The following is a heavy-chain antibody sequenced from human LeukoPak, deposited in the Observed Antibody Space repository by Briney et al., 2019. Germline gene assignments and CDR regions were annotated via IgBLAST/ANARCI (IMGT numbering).Heavy chain of an antibody. D-gene: IGHD4-17*01. CDR1: GGSFSGYY. CDR3: ARADYGDYDTYYFDY. V-gene: IGHV4-34*01. J-gene: IGHJ4*02. Sequence: SETLSLTCAVYGGSFSGYYWSWIRQPPGKGLEWIGETNHSGSTNYNPSLKSRVTISVDTSKNQFSLKLSSVTAADTAVYYCARADYGDYDTYYFDYWGQGTLVTVSS. CDR2: TNHSGST.